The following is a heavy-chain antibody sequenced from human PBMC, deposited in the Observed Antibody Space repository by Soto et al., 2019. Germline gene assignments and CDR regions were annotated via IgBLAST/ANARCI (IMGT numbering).Heavy chain of an antibody. V-gene: IGHV5-10-1*01. CDR3: ASSQVQLERRRNYYGMDV. CDR1: GYSFTSYW. J-gene: IGHJ6*02. CDR2: IDPCDSYT. D-gene: IGHD1-1*01. Sequence: GESLKISCKGSGYSFTSYWISWVRQMPGKGLEWMGRIDPCDSYTNYSPSFQGHVTISADKSISTAYLQWSSLKASDTAMYYCASSQVQLERRRNYYGMDVWGQGTTVTVSS.